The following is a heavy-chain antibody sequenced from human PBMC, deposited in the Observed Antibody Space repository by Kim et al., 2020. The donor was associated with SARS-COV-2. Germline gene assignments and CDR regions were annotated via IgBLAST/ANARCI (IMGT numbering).Heavy chain of an antibody. CDR3: ATLTMVRGVDHAPPYTDY. J-gene: IGHJ4*02. Sequence: KGRFNISRDNSKNPLYLQMNSLRAEDTAVYYCATLTMVRGVDHAPPYTDYWGQGTLVTVSS. V-gene: IGHV3-30*03. D-gene: IGHD3-10*01.